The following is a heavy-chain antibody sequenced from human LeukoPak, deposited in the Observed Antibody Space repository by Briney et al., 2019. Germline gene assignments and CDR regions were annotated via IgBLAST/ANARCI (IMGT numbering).Heavy chain of an antibody. D-gene: IGHD2-15*01. CDR1: GGSISSYY. CDR3: ARDLVGSIDY. V-gene: IGHV4-59*01. CDR2: IYSSGST. J-gene: IGHJ4*02. Sequence: SETLSLTCTVSGGSISSYYWSWIRQPPGQGLEWIGYIYSSGSTKYNPSLKSRVTISVDTSKNQFSLKLSSVTAADTAVYYCARDLVGSIDYWGQGTLVTVSS.